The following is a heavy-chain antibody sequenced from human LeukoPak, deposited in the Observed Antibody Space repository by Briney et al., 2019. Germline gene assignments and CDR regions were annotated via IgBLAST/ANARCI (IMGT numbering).Heavy chain of an antibody. CDR1: GFTFSSYS. Sequence: GGSLRLSCAASGFTFSSYSMNWVRQAPGKGLEWVSSISSSSSYIYYADSVKGRFTISRDNAKNSLYLQMNSLRAEDTAVYYCARERGDIVVVPAAKGAYYYYMDVWGKGTTVTVSS. CDR2: ISSSSSYI. J-gene: IGHJ6*03. D-gene: IGHD2-2*01. V-gene: IGHV3-21*01. CDR3: ARERGDIVVVPAAKGAYYYYMDV.